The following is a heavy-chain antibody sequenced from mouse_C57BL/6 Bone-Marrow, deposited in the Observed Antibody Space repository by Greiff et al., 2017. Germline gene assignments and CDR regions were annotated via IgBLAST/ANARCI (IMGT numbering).Heavy chain of an antibody. CDR1: GFTFSSYG. V-gene: IGHV5-6*02. CDR3: ARAYYYGSGFAY. Sequence: EVKLVESGGDLVKPGGSLKLSCAASGFTFSSYGMSWVRQTPDKRLEWVATISSGGSYTYYPDSVEGRFTISRDNAKNTLYLQMSSLKSGDTAMYYCARAYYYGSGFAYWGQGNLVTVSA. CDR2: ISSGGSYT. J-gene: IGHJ3*01. D-gene: IGHD1-1*01.